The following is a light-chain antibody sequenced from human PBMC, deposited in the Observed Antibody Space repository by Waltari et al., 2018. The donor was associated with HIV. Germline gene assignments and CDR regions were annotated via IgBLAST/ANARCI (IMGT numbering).Light chain of an antibody. V-gene: IGLV2-14*01. CDR1: SSDVGAYDS. Sequence: QSALTQPASVSGSPGQSITISCTGTSSDVGAYDSVSWYQHHPVKAPKLMIYEGSNRPSGVATRFSGSQSGNTASLTISGLHADDEADYYCSSYTSSNTLVFGGGTKLTVL. CDR3: SSYTSSNTLV. CDR2: EGS. J-gene: IGLJ2*01.